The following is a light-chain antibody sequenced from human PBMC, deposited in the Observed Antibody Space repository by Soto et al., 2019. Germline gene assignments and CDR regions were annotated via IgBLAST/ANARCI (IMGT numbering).Light chain of an antibody. V-gene: IGLV2-14*01. Sequence: QSALTQPASVSGSPGQSITISCTGISSDVGGYNYVSWYQQHPVKAPKLLIYDVTNRPSGVSDRFSGSKSGNTASLTISGLQAEDEDDYYCSSYTGSSTPYVFGTGTKVTVL. CDR1: SSDVGGYNY. CDR3: SSYTGSSTPYV. J-gene: IGLJ1*01. CDR2: DVT.